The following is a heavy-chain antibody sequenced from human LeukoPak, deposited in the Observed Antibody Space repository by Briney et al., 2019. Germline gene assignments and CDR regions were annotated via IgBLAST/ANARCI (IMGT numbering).Heavy chain of an antibody. CDR3: ARSIYCGGDCPDAFDI. Sequence: GESLKISCKGSGYSFTSYWIGWVRQMPGKGLEWMGIIYPGDSDTRYSPSFQGQVTISADRSISTAYLQWSSLKASDTAMYYCARSIYCGGDCPDAFDIWGQGTMVTVSS. D-gene: IGHD2-21*02. CDR2: IYPGDSDT. V-gene: IGHV5-51*01. CDR1: GYSFTSYW. J-gene: IGHJ3*02.